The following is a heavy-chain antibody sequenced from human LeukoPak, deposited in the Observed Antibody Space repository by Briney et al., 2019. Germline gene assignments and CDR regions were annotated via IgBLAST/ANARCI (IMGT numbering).Heavy chain of an antibody. V-gene: IGHV3-64*01. D-gene: IGHD4-17*01. CDR1: GFTFNKHD. CDR2: IGYNGGNT. J-gene: IGHJ4*02. Sequence: GGSLRLSCAASGFTFNKHDMHWVRQAPGKGLEFVSSIGYNGGNTYYANSVKGRFTISRDTSKNTLYLQLGSLRPEDTAVYYCARARNGDYGDYWGQGTLVTVSS. CDR3: ARARNGDYGDY.